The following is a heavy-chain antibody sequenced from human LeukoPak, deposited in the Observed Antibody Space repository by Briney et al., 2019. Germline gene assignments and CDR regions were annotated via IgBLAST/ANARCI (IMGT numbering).Heavy chain of an antibody. CDR3: ARRESSFLYYMDI. J-gene: IGHJ6*03. D-gene: IGHD6-6*01. Sequence: SETLSLTCTVSGGSISRTSYYWGWIRQPPGKGLEWIGSIYSSGSTYYNPSLKSRVTISVDTSKNQFSLKLTSVTAADTSTYYCARRESSFLYYMDIWGNGTTVIISS. CDR1: GGSISRTSYY. V-gene: IGHV4-39*01. CDR2: IYSSGST.